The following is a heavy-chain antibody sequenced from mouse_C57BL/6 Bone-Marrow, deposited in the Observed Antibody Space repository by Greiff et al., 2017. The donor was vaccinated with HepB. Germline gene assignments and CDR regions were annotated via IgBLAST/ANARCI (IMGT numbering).Heavy chain of an antibody. CDR1: GYTFTDYE. Sequence: QVQLQQSGAELVRPGASVTLSCKASGYTFTDYEMHWVKQTPVHGLEWIGAIDPETGGTAYNQKFKGKAILTADKSSSTAYMELRSLTSEDSAVYYCTRPYGNYRGGYFDVWGTGTTVTVSS. CDR2: IDPETGGT. J-gene: IGHJ1*03. V-gene: IGHV1-15*01. CDR3: TRPYGNYRGGYFDV. D-gene: IGHD2-1*01.